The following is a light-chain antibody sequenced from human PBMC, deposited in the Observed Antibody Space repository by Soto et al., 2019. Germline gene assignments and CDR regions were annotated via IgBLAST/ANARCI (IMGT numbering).Light chain of an antibody. J-gene: IGLJ1*01. Sequence: QSVLTQPASVSGSPGQSITISCTGTSGDVGAYNYVSWYQQHPGKAPRLMIYDVSNRPSGASNRFSGSKSGNTASLTISGLQAEDEADYYCSSFTNTYSYVFGTGTKVTAL. CDR3: SSFTNTYSYV. CDR2: DVS. CDR1: SGDVGAYNY. V-gene: IGLV2-14*01.